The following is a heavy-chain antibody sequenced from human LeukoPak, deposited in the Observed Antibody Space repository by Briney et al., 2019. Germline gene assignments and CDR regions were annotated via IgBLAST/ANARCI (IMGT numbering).Heavy chain of an antibody. D-gene: IGHD2-15*01. Sequence: GGSLRPSCAASGFTFSSYAMTWVRQAPGKGLEWVSAISATGGTTYYADSVKGRFTISRDNSKNTLYLQMNSLRAEDTAIYYCAKNGDRGAYCSGGSCYPYYYYCIDVWGKGTTVTISS. CDR1: GFTFSSYA. J-gene: IGHJ6*03. CDR2: ISATGGTT. V-gene: IGHV3-23*01. CDR3: AKNGDRGAYCSGGSCYPYYYYCIDV.